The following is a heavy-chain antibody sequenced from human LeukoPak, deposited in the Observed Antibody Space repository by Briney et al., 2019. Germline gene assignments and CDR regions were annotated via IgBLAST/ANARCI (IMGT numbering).Heavy chain of an antibody. D-gene: IGHD1-26*01. CDR2: ISFSGNT. CDR3: ARHSGTFYSCDF. V-gene: IGHV4-31*03. CDR1: GGSISSRDSY. J-gene: IGHJ4*02. Sequence: SETLSLTCTVSGGSISSRDSYWTWIRQHPGKGLEWIGYISFSGNTYYNPSLESRVSISVDTSKSQFSLDLSSVTAADAAVYFCARHSGTFYSCDFWGQGTLVTVSS.